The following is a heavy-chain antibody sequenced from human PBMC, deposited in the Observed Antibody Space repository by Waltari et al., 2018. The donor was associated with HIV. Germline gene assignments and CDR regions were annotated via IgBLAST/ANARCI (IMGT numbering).Heavy chain of an antibody. D-gene: IGHD6-13*01. CDR3: ARRGGRSSPLGY. J-gene: IGHJ4*02. Sequence: EVQLVESGGGLVQPGGSLRLSCAASGFTFSSYSMSWVRQAPGKGLEWVANIKQDGSEIYYVDSVKGRFTISRDNAKNSLYLQMNSLRAEDTAVYFCARRGGRSSPLGYWGQGTLVTVSS. CDR2: IKQDGSEI. CDR1: GFTFSSYS. V-gene: IGHV3-7*01.